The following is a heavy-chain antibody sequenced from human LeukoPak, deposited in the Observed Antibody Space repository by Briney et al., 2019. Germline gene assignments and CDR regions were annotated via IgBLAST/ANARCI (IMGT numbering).Heavy chain of an antibody. CDR1: GFTFSSYG. D-gene: IGHD2-2*02. CDR3: AKDEYRQALY. CDR2: IRYDGSNK. J-gene: IGHJ4*02. Sequence: GGSLRLSCAASGFTFSSYGMHWVRQAPGKGLEWVAFIRYDGSNKYYADSVKGRFTISRDNSKNTLYLRMNSLRAEDTAVYYCAKDEYRQALYWGQGTLVTVSS. V-gene: IGHV3-30*02.